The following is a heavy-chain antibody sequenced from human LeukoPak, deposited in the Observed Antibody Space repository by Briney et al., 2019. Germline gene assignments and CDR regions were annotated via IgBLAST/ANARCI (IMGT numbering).Heavy chain of an antibody. V-gene: IGHV3-30-3*01. Sequence: QSGRSLRLSCAASGFIFSNYAIPWVRQAPGKGLEWLAVILYDGSNEYYADSVKGRFTISRDNSKNTVYLQMNSLRPEDTAVYYCARMNRGSGDYWGQGTLVTVSS. CDR2: ILYDGSNE. CDR3: ARMNRGSGDY. D-gene: IGHD6-25*01. CDR1: GFIFSNYA. J-gene: IGHJ4*02.